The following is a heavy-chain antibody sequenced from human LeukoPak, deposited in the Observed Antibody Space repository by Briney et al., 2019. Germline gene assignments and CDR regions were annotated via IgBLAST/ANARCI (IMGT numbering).Heavy chain of an antibody. CDR1: GGSISSSSYY. CDR3: AREVPAAIRGYYFDY. V-gene: IGHV4-39*02. J-gene: IGHJ4*02. CDR2: FYYSGTT. D-gene: IGHD2-2*01. Sequence: KPSETLSLTCTVSGGSISSSSYYWGWIRQPPGKGLEWIGSFYYSGTTYYNPSLKSRVTISVDTSKNQFSLKLSSVTAADTAVYYCAREVPAAIRGYYFDYWGQGTLVTVSS.